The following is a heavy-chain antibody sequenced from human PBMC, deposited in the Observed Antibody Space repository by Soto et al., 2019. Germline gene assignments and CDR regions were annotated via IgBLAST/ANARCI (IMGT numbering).Heavy chain of an antibody. CDR2: IYNSGNT. CDR1: GGSISSSSYY. CDR3: ARPAYINYAPFYFDY. V-gene: IGHV4-39*02. J-gene: IGHJ4*02. Sequence: PSETLSLTCIVSGGSISSSSYYWGWIRQPPGKGLEWIGTIYNSGNTYYNPSLQSRVTMSVDTSKNHFSLKLSSVTAADTAVYYCARPAYINYAPFYFDYWGQGTLVTVSS. D-gene: IGHD4-4*01.